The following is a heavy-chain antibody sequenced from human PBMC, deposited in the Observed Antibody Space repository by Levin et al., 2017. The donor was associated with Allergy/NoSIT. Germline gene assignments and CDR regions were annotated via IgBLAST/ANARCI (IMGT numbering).Heavy chain of an antibody. CDR1: GFSFSNCT. D-gene: IGHD6-25*01. J-gene: IGHJ6*02. CDR3: ASRVTAAGGLDV. V-gene: IGHV3-21*01. CDR2: ISSRSTYI. Sequence: PGGSLRLSCAASGFSFSNCTMTWVRQAPGKGLEWVSSISSRSTYIHYADSLKGRFTISRDNAKNSLFLQMKSLTADDTAVYYCASRVTAAGGLDVWGQGTTVTVSS.